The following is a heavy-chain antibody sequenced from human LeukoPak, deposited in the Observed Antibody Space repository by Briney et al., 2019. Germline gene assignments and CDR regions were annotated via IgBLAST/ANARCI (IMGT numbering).Heavy chain of an antibody. D-gene: IGHD6-13*01. V-gene: IGHV3-53*01. CDR1: GFTVSSNY. J-gene: IGHJ4*02. Sequence: GGSLRLSCAASGFTVSSNYMSWVRQAPGKGLEWVSVIYSGGSTYYADSVKGRFTISRDNSKNTLYLQMNSLRAADTAVYYCARLSRYSSSRHPPSRKIDTGYWGQGTLVTVSS. CDR3: ARLSRYSSSRHPPSRKIDTGY. CDR2: IYSGGST.